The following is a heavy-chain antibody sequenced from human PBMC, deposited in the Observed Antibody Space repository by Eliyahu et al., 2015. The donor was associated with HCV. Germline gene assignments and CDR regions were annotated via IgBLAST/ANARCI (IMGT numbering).Heavy chain of an antibody. Sequence: EVYLVESGGGLVQPGGSLRLSCVASGFTFSGHWMNWVRQRPGKGLEGLGNINEDGSDMYYVDSVRGRFTISRDNAKNSVYLQINNLRPEDTAIYYCARVRAYSACDSLDYWGQGTLVTVSS. CDR1: GFTFSGHW. V-gene: IGHV3-7*01. CDR2: INEDGSDM. J-gene: IGHJ4*02. D-gene: IGHD5-12*01. CDR3: ARVRAYSACDSLDY.